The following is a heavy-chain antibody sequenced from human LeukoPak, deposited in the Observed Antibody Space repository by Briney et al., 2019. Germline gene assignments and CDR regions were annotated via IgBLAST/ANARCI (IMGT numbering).Heavy chain of an antibody. J-gene: IGHJ4*02. V-gene: IGHV1-2*04. CDR3: ARDSATVTTPYFDY. CDR1: GYTFTGYY. Sequence: ASVKVSCKASGYTFTGYYMHWVRQAPGQGLEWMGWINLNSGGTNYAQKFQGWVTMTRDTSISTAYMELSRLRSDDTAAYYCARDSATVTTPYFDYWGQGTLVTVPS. CDR2: INLNSGGT. D-gene: IGHD4-17*01.